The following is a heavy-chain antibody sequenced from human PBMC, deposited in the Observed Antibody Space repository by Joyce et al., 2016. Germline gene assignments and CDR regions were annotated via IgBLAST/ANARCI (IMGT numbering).Heavy chain of an antibody. CDR1: GDSISSYF. Sequence: QVQLQQSGPGLVKPSETLSLFCTVSGDSISSYFWAWTRQPAGRGLGGCGRVYAAGDTSYKPSLKSRLSMSLDTSTNQFSLRLDSVSAADTAIYYCARGGKAFNSSTSRNAFDIWGQGTVVSVSS. J-gene: IGHJ3*02. CDR2: VYAAGDT. CDR3: ARGGKAFNSSTSRNAFDI. D-gene: IGHD2/OR15-2a*01. V-gene: IGHV4-4*07.